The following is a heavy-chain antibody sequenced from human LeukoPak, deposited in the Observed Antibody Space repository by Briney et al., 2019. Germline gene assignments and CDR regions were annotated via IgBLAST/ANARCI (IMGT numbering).Heavy chain of an antibody. CDR1: GFTVSSNY. Sequence: GGSLSLSCAASGFTVSSNYMSWVRQAPGKGLEWVSVIYSGGSTYYADSVQGRFTISRDNSKNTLYLQMNSLRAEDTAVYYCARTWFGESHNWFDPWGQGTLVTVSS. CDR3: ARTWFGESHNWFDP. D-gene: IGHD3-10*01. V-gene: IGHV3-53*01. J-gene: IGHJ5*02. CDR2: IYSGGST.